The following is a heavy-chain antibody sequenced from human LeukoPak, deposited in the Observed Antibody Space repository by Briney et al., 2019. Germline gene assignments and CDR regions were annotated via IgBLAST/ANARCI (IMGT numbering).Heavy chain of an antibody. Sequence: PGGSLRLSCAASGFTFSMYTMNWVRQAPGTGLEWVSGISSGSSYIYYADSVKGRFTISRDNAKNSLYLQMNSLRAEDTAVYYCARSTQRGYSYGPTFDYWGQGTLVTVSS. CDR3: ARSTQRGYSYGPTFDY. CDR1: GFTFSMYT. J-gene: IGHJ4*02. V-gene: IGHV3-21*01. D-gene: IGHD5-18*01. CDR2: ISSGSSYI.